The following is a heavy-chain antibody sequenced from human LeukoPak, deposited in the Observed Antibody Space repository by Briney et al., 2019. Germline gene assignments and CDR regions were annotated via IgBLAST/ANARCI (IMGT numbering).Heavy chain of an antibody. CDR3: ARDRAANQDWVEFDP. D-gene: IGHD3/OR15-3a*01. CDR2: IRDSGEA. V-gene: IGHV3-48*03. CDR1: GFTFSSYE. J-gene: IGHJ5*02. Sequence: QPGGSLRLSCAASGFTFSSYEMNWVRQAPGKGLEWVGLIRDSGEAFYADFARGRFAISRDESENTLYLQMNSLRVEDTAVYFCARDRAANQDWVEFDPWGQGTPVIVSS.